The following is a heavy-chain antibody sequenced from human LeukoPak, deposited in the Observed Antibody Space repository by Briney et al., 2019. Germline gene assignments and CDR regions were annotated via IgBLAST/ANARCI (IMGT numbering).Heavy chain of an antibody. D-gene: IGHD3-9*01. CDR3: AREVSDYDILTAYYFDY. V-gene: IGHV4-39*07. J-gene: IGHJ4*02. CDR1: GGSISSSSYY. CDR2: IYYSGST. Sequence: SEILSLTCTVSGGSISSSSYYWGWIRQPPGKGLEWIGSIYYSGSTYYNPSLKSRVTISVDTSKNQFSLKLSSVTAAGTAVYYCAREVSDYDILTAYYFDYWGQGTLVTVSS.